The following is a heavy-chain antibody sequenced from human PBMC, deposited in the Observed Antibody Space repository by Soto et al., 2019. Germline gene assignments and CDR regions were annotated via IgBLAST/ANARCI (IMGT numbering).Heavy chain of an antibody. CDR2: ISGSGGST. CDR3: AKLTGGSGYYPYYFDY. V-gene: IGHV3-23*01. D-gene: IGHD3-22*01. CDR1: GFTFSSYA. Sequence: GGSLRLSCAASGFTFSSYAMSWVRQAPGKGLEWVSAISGSGGSTYYADSVKGRFTISRDNSKNTLYLQMNSLRAEDTAVYYCAKLTGGSGYYPYYFDYWGQGTLVTVSS. J-gene: IGHJ4*02.